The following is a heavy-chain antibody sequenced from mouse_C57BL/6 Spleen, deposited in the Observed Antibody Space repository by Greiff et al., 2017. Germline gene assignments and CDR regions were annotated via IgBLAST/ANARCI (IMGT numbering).Heavy chain of an antibody. Sequence: EVKLMESGGGLVKPGGSLKLSCAASGFTFSDYGMHWVRQAPEKGLEWVAYISSGSSTIYYADTVKGRFTLSRDNAKNTLFLQMTSLRSEDTAVCYCAKYYSNYGWFAYWGQGTLVTVSA. D-gene: IGHD2-5*01. CDR3: AKYYSNYGWFAY. CDR1: GFTFSDYG. J-gene: IGHJ3*01. V-gene: IGHV5-17*01. CDR2: ISSGSSTI.